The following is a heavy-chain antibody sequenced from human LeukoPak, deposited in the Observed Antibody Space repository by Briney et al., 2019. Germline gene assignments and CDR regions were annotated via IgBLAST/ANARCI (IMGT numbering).Heavy chain of an antibody. CDR1: GGSISSYY. V-gene: IGHV4-59*01. J-gene: IGHJ5*02. D-gene: IGHD5-18*01. CDR2: IYYSGST. CDR3: ARGSTAPTGWFDP. Sequence: PSETLSLTCTVSGGSISSYYWSWIRQPPGRGLEWIGYIYYSGSTNYNPSLKSRVTISVDTSKNQFSLKLSSVTAADTAVYYCARGSTAPTGWFDPWGQGTLVTVSS.